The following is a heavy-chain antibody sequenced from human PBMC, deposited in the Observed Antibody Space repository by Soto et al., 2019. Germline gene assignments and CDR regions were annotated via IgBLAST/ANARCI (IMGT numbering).Heavy chain of an antibody. CDR2: MNYDGTT. CDR3: ATQTISYGLDI. CDR1: GDSITSRNW. Sequence: QVQLPESVPGLVLPSGTLSLPCGVSGDSITSRNWFAWVRKTPGKGLEGIGEMNYDGTTNYNPSLKRRVITSIDTTRNPFALSLKSRTAADTALYYCATQTISYGLDIWGQGPMVTV. V-gene: IGHV4-4*02. J-gene: IGHJ6*02. D-gene: IGHD3-3*01.